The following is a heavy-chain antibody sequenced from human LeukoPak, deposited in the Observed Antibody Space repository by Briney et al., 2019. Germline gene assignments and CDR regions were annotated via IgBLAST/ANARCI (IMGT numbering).Heavy chain of an antibody. CDR1: GYTFTGYY. J-gene: IGHJ4*02. D-gene: IGHD2-21*02. CDR3: ATWGAAYCGGDCYSVVDY. V-gene: IGHV1-2*02. CDR2: INPNSGGT. Sequence: ASVKVSCKASGYTFTGYYMHWVRQAPGQGLEWMGWINPNSGGTNYAQKFQGRVTMTRDTSISTAYMELSRLRSDDTAVYYCATWGAAYCGGDCYSVVDYWGQGTLVTVPS.